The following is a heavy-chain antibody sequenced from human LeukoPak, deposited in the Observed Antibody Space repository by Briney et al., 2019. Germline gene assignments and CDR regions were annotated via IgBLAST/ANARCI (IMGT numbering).Heavy chain of an antibody. Sequence: PSETLSLTCTVSGGSISSYYWSWIRQPPGKGLEWIGYIYYSGSTNYNPSLKSRVTISVDTSKNQFSLKLSSVTAADTAVYYCARGRVYCGGDCYSMDYWGQGTLVTVSS. CDR2: IYYSGST. J-gene: IGHJ4*02. V-gene: IGHV4-59*01. CDR3: ARGRVYCGGDCYSMDY. D-gene: IGHD2-21*02. CDR1: GGSISSYY.